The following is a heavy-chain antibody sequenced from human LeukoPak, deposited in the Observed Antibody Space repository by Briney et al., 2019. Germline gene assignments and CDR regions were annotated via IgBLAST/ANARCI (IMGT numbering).Heavy chain of an antibody. V-gene: IGHV4-59*01. CDR2: IYYSGST. CDR1: GGSISSYY. D-gene: IGHD3-9*01. CDR3: ARAQNNYDILTGYYSYNWFDP. Sequence: SETLSLTCTVSGGSISSYYWSWIRQPPGKGLEWIGYIYYSGSTNYNPSLKSRVTISVGTSKNQFSLKLSSVTAADTAVYYCARAQNNYDILTGYYSYNWFDPWGQGTLVTVSS. J-gene: IGHJ5*02.